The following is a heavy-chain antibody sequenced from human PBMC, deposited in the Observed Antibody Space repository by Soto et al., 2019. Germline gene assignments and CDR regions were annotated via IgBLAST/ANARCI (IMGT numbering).Heavy chain of an antibody. CDR1: GGSNSSYY. J-gene: IGHJ4*02. V-gene: IGHV4-59*01. D-gene: IGHD3-16*01. Sequence: SETLSLTCTVSGGSNSSYYWSWIRQPPGKGLEWIGYISYSGSTTYNPSLKSRVTISVHTSKNQFSLKLSSVTAADTAVYYCARRYGGNFDYWGQGTLVTVSS. CDR3: ARRYGGNFDY. CDR2: ISYSGST.